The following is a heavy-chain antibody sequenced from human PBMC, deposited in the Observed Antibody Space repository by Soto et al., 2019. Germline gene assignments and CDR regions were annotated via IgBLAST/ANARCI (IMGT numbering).Heavy chain of an antibody. Sequence: QLQLQESGPGLVKPSETVSLTCTVSGVSISSSSYYWGWFRQPPGKGLEWIGTIYYGGSSYSNPSLKSRVTISLDTSKNQFSLTLTSVTAADTAVYYCARHGSYWGQGTLVTVSS. CDR2: IYYGGSS. V-gene: IGHV4-39*01. CDR1: GVSISSSSYY. J-gene: IGHJ4*02. CDR3: ARHGSY.